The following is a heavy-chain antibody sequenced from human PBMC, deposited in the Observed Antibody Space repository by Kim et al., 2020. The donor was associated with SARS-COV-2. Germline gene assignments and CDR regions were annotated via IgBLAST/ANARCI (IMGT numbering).Heavy chain of an antibody. D-gene: IGHD3-3*01. J-gene: IGHJ4*02. Sequence: SETLSLTCTVSGGSISSGGYYWSWIRQHPGKGLEWIGYIYYSGSTYYNPSLKSRVTISVDTSKNQFSLKLSSVTAADTAVYYCARAGAGRITIFGVVIESFDYWGQGALLTVSS. V-gene: IGHV4-31*03. CDR1: GGSISSGGYY. CDR3: ARAGAGRITIFGVVIESFDY. CDR2: IYYSGST.